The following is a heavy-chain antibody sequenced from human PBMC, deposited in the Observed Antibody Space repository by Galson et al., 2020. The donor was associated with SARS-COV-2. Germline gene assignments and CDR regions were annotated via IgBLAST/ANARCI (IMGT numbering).Heavy chain of an antibody. V-gene: IGHV4-4*07. CDR2: IYTSGST. J-gene: IGHJ6*02. Sequence: SETLSLTCTVSGGSISSYYWSWIRQPAGKGLEWIGRIYTSGSTNYNPSLKSRVTMSVDTSKNQFSLKLSSVTAADTAVYYCARDWASGLLAEDYYGMDVWGQGTTVTVSS. D-gene: IGHD3-10*01. CDR3: ARDWASGLLAEDYYGMDV. CDR1: GGSISSYY.